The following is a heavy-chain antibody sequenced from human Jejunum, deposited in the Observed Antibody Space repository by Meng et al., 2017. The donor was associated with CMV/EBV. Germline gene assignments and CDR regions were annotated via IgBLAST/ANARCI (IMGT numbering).Heavy chain of an antibody. J-gene: IGHJ5*02. CDR3: ARRVVAAVGRNWFDP. Sequence: TLSNHYVDWVRRAPGKRLEWVERIKNKANSNTIDYAASVNGRFTISRDDSRNSLYLHMNSLKTEDTAVYYCARRVVAAVGRNWFDPWGQGTLVTVSS. D-gene: IGHD6-13*01. V-gene: IGHV3-72*01. CDR2: IKNKANSNTI. CDR1: TLSNHY.